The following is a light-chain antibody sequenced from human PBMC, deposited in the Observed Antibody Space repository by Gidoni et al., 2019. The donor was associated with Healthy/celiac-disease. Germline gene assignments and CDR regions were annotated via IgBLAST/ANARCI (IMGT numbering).Light chain of an antibody. J-gene: IGKJ2*01. CDR1: QDISNY. CDR2: DAS. CDR3: QQYDNLPYT. Sequence: DIQMTHSPSSLSASVGDRVTITCQASQDISNYLNWYQQKPGKAPKLLIYDASNLETGVPSRFSGSGSGTDFTFTISSLQAEDIATYYCQQYDNLPYTFXQXTKLEIK. V-gene: IGKV1-33*01.